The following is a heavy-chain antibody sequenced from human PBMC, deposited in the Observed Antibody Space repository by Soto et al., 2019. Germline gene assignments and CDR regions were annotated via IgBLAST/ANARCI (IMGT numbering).Heavy chain of an antibody. D-gene: IGHD3-10*01. V-gene: IGHV3-23*01. J-gene: IGHJ5*02. CDR1: GFTFSSYA. CDR2: ISGSGGIT. CDR3: AKSAMVRGGGWFDP. Sequence: EVQLLESGGGLVQPGGSLRLSCAASGFTFSSYAMSWVRQAPGKGLEWVSDISGSGGITYYADSVKGRFTISRDNSKNTLYLQMSSLRAEDTDVYYCAKSAMVRGGGWFDPWGQGTLVTVSS.